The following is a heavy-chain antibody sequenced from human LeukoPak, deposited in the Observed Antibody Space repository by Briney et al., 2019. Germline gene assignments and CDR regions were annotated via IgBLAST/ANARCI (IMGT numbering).Heavy chain of an antibody. CDR2: IYYTGST. V-gene: IGHV4-59*01. D-gene: IGHD2-2*01. Sequence: SETLSLTCTVSGGSIDSYYWSWLRQPPGKGLEWIGYIYYTGSTKYHPSLKSRVTISLDTSKNQFSLKLTSVTAADTAVYYCARVYQSAEYYFDYWGQGNLVSVSS. CDR3: ARVYQSAEYYFDY. CDR1: GGSIDSYY. J-gene: IGHJ4*02.